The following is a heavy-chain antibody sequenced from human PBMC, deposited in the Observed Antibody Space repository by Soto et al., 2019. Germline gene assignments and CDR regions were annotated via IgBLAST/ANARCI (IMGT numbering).Heavy chain of an antibody. CDR2: ISSSGGST. CDR3: AKDRGCRSASCHFFDY. Sequence: VQLLESGGDLVQPGGSLRLSCAASGFTFSSYALSWVRQAPGKGLEWVSAISSSGGSTFYADSVKGRFTISRNNAKNVLFLQMNSLRVEDTPIYYCAKDRGCRSASCHFFDYWGQGPLVTVSS. J-gene: IGHJ4*02. V-gene: IGHV3-23*01. D-gene: IGHD2-2*01. CDR1: GFTFSSYA.